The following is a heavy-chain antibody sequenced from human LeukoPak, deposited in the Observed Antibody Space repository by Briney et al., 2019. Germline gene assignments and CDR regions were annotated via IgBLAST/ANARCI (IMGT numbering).Heavy chain of an antibody. CDR3: AGPSTVTFYFDY. CDR2: IYHSGST. D-gene: IGHD4-17*01. CDR1: GYSISSGYY. V-gene: IGHV4-38-2*02. Sequence: SETLSLTCTVSGYSISSGYYWGWIRQPPGKGLEWIGSIYHSGSTYYNPSLKSRVTISVDTSKNQFSLKLSSVTAADTAVYYCAGPSTVTFYFDYWGQGTLVTVSS. J-gene: IGHJ4*02.